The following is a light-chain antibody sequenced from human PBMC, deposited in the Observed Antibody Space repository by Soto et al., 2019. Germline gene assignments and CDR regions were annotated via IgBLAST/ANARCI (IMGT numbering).Light chain of an antibody. V-gene: IGLV2-14*01. J-gene: IGLJ1*01. CDR1: SSDVGGYNS. CDR2: EVX. CDR3: SSYTTSSTLLYV. Sequence: QSALTQPASVSGSPGQSITISCTGTSSDVGGYNSVSWYQQHPGKAPKLMIYEVXXXXXXXXXXXXXSKSGNTASLTISGXXXEDEADYYCSSYTTSSTLLYVFGTGTKVTVL.